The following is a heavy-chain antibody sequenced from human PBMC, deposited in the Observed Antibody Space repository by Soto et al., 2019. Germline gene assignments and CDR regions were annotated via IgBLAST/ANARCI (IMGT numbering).Heavy chain of an antibody. V-gene: IGHV3-30*18. D-gene: IGHD1-26*01. CDR3: AKDGSHNFDY. Sequence: QVQLVESGGGVVQPGRSLRLSCPASGFTFSHYAMHWVRQAPGKGLEWVALMSYDGSNEYYADSVKGRFTISRDNSKNTLYLQMNSLRAEDTAVYYCAKDGSHNFDYWGQGTLVTVSS. J-gene: IGHJ4*02. CDR1: GFTFSHYA. CDR2: MSYDGSNE.